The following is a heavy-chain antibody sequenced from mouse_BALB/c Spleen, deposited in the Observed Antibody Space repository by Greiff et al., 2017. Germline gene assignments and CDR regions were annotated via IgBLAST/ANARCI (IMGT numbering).Heavy chain of an antibody. CDR1: GYSITSDYA. CDR3: VIYYGSSMDY. CDR2: ISYSGST. Sequence: EVQLVESGPGLVKPSQSLSLTCTVTGYSITSDYAWNWIRQFPGNKLEWMGYISYSGSTSYNPSLKSRISITRDTSKNQFFLQLNSVTTEDTATYYCVIYYGSSMDYWGQGTSVTVSS. J-gene: IGHJ4*01. V-gene: IGHV3-2*02. D-gene: IGHD1-1*01.